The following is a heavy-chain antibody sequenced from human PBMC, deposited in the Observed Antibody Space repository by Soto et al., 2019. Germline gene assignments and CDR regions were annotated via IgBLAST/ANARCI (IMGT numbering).Heavy chain of an antibody. CDR1: GYTFTSHK. J-gene: IGHJ5*02. CDR2: MDPDSGKT. CDR3: ARQPDAYWGGFNWFDP. V-gene: IGHV1-8*01. D-gene: IGHD2-21*01. Sequence: QVQLVQSGAEVKKPGASVKVSCKASGYTFTSHKINWVRQATGQGLEWMGWMDPDSGKTAYVQKFQGRVTMTRNTSIGTAYMELNSLRSEDTAMYYCARQPDAYWGGFNWFDPWGQGTLVNVSS.